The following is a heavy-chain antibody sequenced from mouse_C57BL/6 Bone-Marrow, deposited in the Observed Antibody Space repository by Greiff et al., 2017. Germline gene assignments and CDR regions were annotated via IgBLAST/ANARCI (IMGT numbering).Heavy chain of an antibody. CDR3: ARARRYFDY. CDR2: IYPGGGYT. V-gene: IGHV1-63*01. Sequence: VQLVESGAELVRPGTSVKMSCKASGYTFTNYWIGWAKQRPGHGLEWIGDIYPGGGYTNYNEKFKGKATLTADKSSSTAYMQFSSLTSEDSAIYYCARARRYFDYGGQGTTRTGSS. CDR1: GYTFTNYW. J-gene: IGHJ2*01.